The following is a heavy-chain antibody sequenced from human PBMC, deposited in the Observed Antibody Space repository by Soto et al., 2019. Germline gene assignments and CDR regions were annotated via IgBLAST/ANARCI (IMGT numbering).Heavy chain of an antibody. V-gene: IGHV6-1*01. J-gene: IGHJ4*02. CDR3: ARDFLKSVLGTAVAGSYYFDY. CDR1: GDSVSSNSAA. D-gene: IGHD6-19*01. CDR2: TYYRSKWYN. Sequence: SQTLSLTCAISGDSVSSNSAAWNWIRQSPSRGLEWLGRTYYRSKWYNDYAVSVKSRITINPDTSKNQFSLQLNSVTPEDTAVYYCARDFLKSVLGTAVAGSYYFDYWGQGTLVTVSS.